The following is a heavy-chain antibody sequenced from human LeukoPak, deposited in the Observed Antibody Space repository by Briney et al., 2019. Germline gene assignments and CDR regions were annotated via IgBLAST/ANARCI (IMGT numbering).Heavy chain of an antibody. D-gene: IGHD3-22*01. V-gene: IGHV1-8*03. CDR3: AITYYYDSSGYYFHY. Sequence: ASVKVSCKASGYTFTSYDINWVRQATGQGLEWMGWMNPNSGNTGYAQKFQGRVTITRNTSISTAYMELSSLRSEDTAVYYCAITYYYDSSGYYFHYWGQGTLVTVSS. CDR2: MNPNSGNT. CDR1: GYTFTSYD. J-gene: IGHJ4*02.